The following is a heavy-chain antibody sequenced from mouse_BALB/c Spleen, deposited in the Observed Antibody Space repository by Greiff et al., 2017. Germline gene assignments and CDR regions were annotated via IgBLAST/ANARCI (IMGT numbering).Heavy chain of an antibody. CDR2: IYPGDGDT. J-gene: IGHJ4*01. CDR1: GYTFTSYW. Sequence: QVQLQQSGAELARPGASVKLSCKASGYTFTSYWMQWVKQRPGQGLDWIGAIYPGDGDTRYTQKFKGKATLTADKSSSTAYMQLSSLASEDSAVYYCARGDTAYAMDYWGQGTSVTVSS. D-gene: IGHD1-2*01. V-gene: IGHV1-87*01. CDR3: ARGDTAYAMDY.